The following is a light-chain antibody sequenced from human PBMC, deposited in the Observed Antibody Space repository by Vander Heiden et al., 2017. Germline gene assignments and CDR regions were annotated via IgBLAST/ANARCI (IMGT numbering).Light chain of an antibody. CDR3: SSYTTSSPSV. CDR2: DIS. Sequence: SALSQPASVSGSPGQSITISCTGTSSDGGSHNYVSWYQQHPGKAPKLMIYDISNRPSGVSNRFTGSKSGNTASLTISVLQTEDEADYYCSSYTTSSPSVFGGGTNLTVL. CDR1: SSDGGSHNY. J-gene: IGLJ2*01. V-gene: IGLV2-14*03.